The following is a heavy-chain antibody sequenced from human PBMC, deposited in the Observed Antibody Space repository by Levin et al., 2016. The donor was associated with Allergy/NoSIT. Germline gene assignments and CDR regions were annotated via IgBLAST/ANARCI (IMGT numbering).Heavy chain of an antibody. D-gene: IGHD5-18*01. V-gene: IGHV1-3*01. J-gene: IGHJ6*02. CDR2: INAGNGNT. CDR3: ARGQGQLWLPGMDV. Sequence: WVRQAPGQRLEWMGWINAGNGNTKYSQKFQGRVTITRDTSASTAYMELSSLRSEDTAVYYCARGQGQLWLPGMDVWGQGTTVTVSS.